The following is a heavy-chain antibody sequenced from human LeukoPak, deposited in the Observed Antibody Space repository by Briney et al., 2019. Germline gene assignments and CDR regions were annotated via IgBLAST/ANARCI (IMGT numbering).Heavy chain of an antibody. CDR3: AELGITMIGGV. Sequence: RPGGSLRLSCAASGFTFSDHYMDWVRQAPGKGLGWVGRTRNKANSYITEYAASVEGRFTISRDNSKNSLYLQMNSLKTEDTAVYYCAELGITMIGGVWGKGTTVTISS. CDR1: GFTFSDHY. CDR2: TRNKANSYIT. V-gene: IGHV3-72*01. J-gene: IGHJ6*04. D-gene: IGHD3-10*02.